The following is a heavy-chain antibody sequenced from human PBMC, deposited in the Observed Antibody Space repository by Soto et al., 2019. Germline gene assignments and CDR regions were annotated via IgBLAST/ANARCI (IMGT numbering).Heavy chain of an antibody. CDR2: IIPIFGTA. CDR1: GGTFSSYA. J-gene: IGHJ4*02. V-gene: IGHV1-69*13. Sequence: SVKVSCKASGGTFSSYAISWVRQAPGQGLEWMGGIIPIFGTANYAQKFQGRVTITADESTSTAYMELSSLRSEDTAAYYCARGIASGSYSGDYWGQGTLVTVSS. CDR3: ARGIASGSYSGDY. D-gene: IGHD1-26*01.